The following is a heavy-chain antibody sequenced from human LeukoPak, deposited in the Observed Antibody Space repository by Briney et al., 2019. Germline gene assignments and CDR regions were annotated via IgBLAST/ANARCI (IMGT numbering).Heavy chain of an antibody. D-gene: IGHD6-6*01. J-gene: IGHJ2*01. V-gene: IGHV1-69*04. Sequence: SVKVSCKASGGTFSSYAISWVRQAPGQGLEWMGRIIPIFGIANYAQKFQGRVTITADKSTSTAYMELSSLRSEDTAVYYCANQSPPFRYGSSSVYSNWYFDLWGRGTLVTVSS. CDR1: GGTFSSYA. CDR2: IIPIFGIA. CDR3: ANQSPPFRYGSSSVYSNWYFDL.